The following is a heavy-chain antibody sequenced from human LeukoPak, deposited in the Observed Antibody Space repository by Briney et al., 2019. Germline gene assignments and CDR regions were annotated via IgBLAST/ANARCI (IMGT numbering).Heavy chain of an antibody. J-gene: IGHJ3*02. Sequence: KPSETLSLTCTVSGGSISSSSYYWGWIRQPPGKGLEWIGSIYYSGSTYYNPSLKSRVTISVDTSKNQFSLKLSSVTAADTAVYYCARHELGETAHAFDIWGQGTMVTVSS. V-gene: IGHV4-39*01. CDR1: GGSISSSSYY. CDR3: ARHELGETAHAFDI. D-gene: IGHD3-10*01. CDR2: IYYSGST.